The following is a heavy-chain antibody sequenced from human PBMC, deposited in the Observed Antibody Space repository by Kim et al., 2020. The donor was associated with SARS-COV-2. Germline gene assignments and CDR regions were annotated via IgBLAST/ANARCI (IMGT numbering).Heavy chain of an antibody. V-gene: IGHV4-59*01. Sequence: ITNDTPPLKSRVTISVDTSKNQFSRRLSSVTAADTALYYCARDAQTLDPWGQGTLVTVSS. J-gene: IGHJ5*02. CDR3: ARDAQTLDP. CDR2: IT.